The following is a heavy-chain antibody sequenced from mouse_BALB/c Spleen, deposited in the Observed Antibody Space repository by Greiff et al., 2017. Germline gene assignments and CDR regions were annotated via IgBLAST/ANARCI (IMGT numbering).Heavy chain of an antibody. CDR2: INPNNGGT. J-gene: IGHJ3*01. V-gene: IGHV1-18*01. D-gene: IGHD1-1*01. CDR1: GYTFTDYN. CDR3: ARWGSSSWFAY. Sequence: EVQLQQSGPELVKPGASVKIPCKASGYTFTDYNMDWVKQSHGKSLEWIGDINPNNGGTIYNQKFKGKATLTVDKSSSTAYMELRSLTSEDTAVYYCARWGSSSWFAYWGQGTLVTVSA.